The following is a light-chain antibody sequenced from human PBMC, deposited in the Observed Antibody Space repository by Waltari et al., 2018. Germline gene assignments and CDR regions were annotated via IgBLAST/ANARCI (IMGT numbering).Light chain of an antibody. CDR2: DAS. Sequence: EIVLTQSPATLSLSPGERATRCCRASQRVSSYLAWYQQKPGQAPRLLIYDASNRATGIPARFSGSGSGTDFTLTISSLEPEDFAVYYCQQRSNQLTFGGGTKVEIK. CDR1: QRVSSY. CDR3: QQRSNQLT. J-gene: IGKJ4*01. V-gene: IGKV3-11*01.